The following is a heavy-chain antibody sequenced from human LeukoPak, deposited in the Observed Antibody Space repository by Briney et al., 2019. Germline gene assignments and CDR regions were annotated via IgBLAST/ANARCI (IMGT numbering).Heavy chain of an antibody. CDR1: GGSISSSSYY. CDR3: ARVKDAFDI. V-gene: IGHV4-39*07. J-gene: IGHJ3*02. CDR2: IYYSGTT. Sequence: SETLSLTCTVSGGSISSSSYYWGWIRQPPGKGLEWVGNIYYSGTTYYNPSLKSRVTISVDTSKNQFSLRLSSVTAADTAVYYCARVKDAFDIWGQGTMVTVSS.